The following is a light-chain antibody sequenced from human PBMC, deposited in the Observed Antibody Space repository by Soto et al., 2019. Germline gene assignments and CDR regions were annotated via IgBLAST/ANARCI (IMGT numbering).Light chain of an antibody. Sequence: IVMNQTPDSLAVSLGERATINCKSSQSVLYSSNNQNYLAWYQQKPGQPPKLLIYWASTRESGVPDRFSGSGSGADFTLTISSLQAEDVAVYYCQQYYTVPYTFGQGTKLEIK. V-gene: IGKV4-1*01. CDR3: QQYYTVPYT. CDR2: WAS. CDR1: QSVLYSSNNQNY. J-gene: IGKJ2*01.